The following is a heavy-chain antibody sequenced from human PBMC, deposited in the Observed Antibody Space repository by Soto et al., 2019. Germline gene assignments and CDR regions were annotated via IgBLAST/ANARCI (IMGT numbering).Heavy chain of an antibody. V-gene: IGHV4-59*08. Sequence: SETLSLTYTVSGGSISSYYWSWIRQPPGKGLEWIGYIYYSGSTNYNPSLKSRVTISVDTSKNQFSLKLSLKLSSVTAADTAGYYCARRWGDYFDYWGQGTLVTVSS. J-gene: IGHJ4*02. CDR3: ARRWGDYFDY. D-gene: IGHD3-16*01. CDR1: GGSISSYY. CDR2: IYYSGST.